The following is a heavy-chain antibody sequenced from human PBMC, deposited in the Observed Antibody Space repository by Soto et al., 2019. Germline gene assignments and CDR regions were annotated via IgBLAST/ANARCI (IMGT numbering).Heavy chain of an antibody. Sequence: GASVKVSCKGSGYTFTSYDINWGRQATGQGLEGMGWMNPNSGNTGYAQKFQGRVTMTRNTSISTAYMELSSLRSEDTAVYYCARGYDYIWGSETYYYYYMDVWGKGPTVTVSS. CDR2: MNPNSGNT. V-gene: IGHV1-8*01. CDR3: ARGYDYIWGSETYYYYYMDV. CDR1: GYTFTSYD. D-gene: IGHD3-16*01. J-gene: IGHJ6*03.